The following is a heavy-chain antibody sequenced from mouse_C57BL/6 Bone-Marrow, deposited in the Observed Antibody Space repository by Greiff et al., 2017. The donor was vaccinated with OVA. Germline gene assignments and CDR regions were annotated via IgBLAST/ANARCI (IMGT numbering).Heavy chain of an antibody. J-gene: IGHJ2*01. Sequence: EVMLVESGAELVRPGASVKLSCTASGFNIKDDYMHWVKQRPEQGLEWIGWIDPENGDTEYASKFQGKATITADTSSNTAYLQLSSLTSEDTAVYYCTTPYGYDVYYFDYWGQGTTLTVSS. CDR1: GFNIKDDY. CDR2: IDPENGDT. D-gene: IGHD2-2*01. CDR3: TTPYGYDVYYFDY. V-gene: IGHV14-4*01.